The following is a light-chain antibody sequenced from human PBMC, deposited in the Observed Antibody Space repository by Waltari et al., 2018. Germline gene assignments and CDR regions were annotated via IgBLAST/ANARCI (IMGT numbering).Light chain of an antibody. CDR1: QSVSRS. J-gene: IGKJ5*01. CDR2: EAS. CDR3: QQRSKWPPVT. Sequence: EIVLTQFPATLSFSAGERATLTCSASQSVSRSLASYQHKHGQAPKLRIYEASNRSTGIPARFSVSGSWTDFTVTISSQEPQDVTVYYCQQRSKWPPVTSGQGSRLEMK. V-gene: IGKV3-11*01.